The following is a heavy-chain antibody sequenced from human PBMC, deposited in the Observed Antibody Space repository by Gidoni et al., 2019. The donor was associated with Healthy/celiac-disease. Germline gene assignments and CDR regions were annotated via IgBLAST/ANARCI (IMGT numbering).Heavy chain of an antibody. V-gene: IGHV4-31*03. CDR1: GGSIRSCCYY. CDR3: ARGIKSPGYSSGWVDY. D-gene: IGHD6-19*01. J-gene: IGHJ4*02. Sequence: QVQLQASGPGLVKPSQTLSLTCPVSGGSIRSCCYYWSWIRQHPGKGLEWIGYIYYSGSTYYNPSLKSRVTISVDTSKNQFSLKLSSVTAADTAVYYCARGIKSPGYSSGWVDYWGQGTLVTVSS. CDR2: IYYSGST.